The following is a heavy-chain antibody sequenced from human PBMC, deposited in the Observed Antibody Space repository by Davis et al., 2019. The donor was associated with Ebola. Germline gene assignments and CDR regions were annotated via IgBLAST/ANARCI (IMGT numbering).Heavy chain of an antibody. J-gene: IGHJ4*02. CDR1: GYSFTSYW. CDR2: IYPGDSDT. CDR3: ASSPYYDYVWGSYRWSFWDY. D-gene: IGHD3-16*02. Sequence: GESLKISCKSSGYSFTSYWIGWVRQMPGKGLEWMGIIYPGDSDTRYSPSFQGQVTISADKSISTAYLQWSSLKASDTAMYYCASSPYYDYVWGSYRWSFWDYWGQGTLVTVSS. V-gene: IGHV5-51*01.